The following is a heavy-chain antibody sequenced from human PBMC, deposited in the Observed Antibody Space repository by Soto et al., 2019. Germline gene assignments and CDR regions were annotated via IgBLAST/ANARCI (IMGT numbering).Heavy chain of an antibody. CDR3: ARQWFGELSLPNWFDP. CDR1: GGSISSSSYY. Sequence: SETLSLTCTVSGGSISSSSYYWGWIRQPPGKGPEWIGSIYYSGSTYYNPSLKSRVTISVDTSKNQFSLKLSSVTAADTAVYYCARQWFGELSLPNWFDPWGQGTLVTVSS. CDR2: IYYSGST. V-gene: IGHV4-39*01. J-gene: IGHJ5*02. D-gene: IGHD3-10*01.